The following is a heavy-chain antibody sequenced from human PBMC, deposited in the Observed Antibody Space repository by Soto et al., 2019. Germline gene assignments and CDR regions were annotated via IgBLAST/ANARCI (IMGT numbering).Heavy chain of an antibody. V-gene: IGHV4-30-2*01. J-gene: IGHJ4*02. CDR3: ARIHWGKSSLHX. CDR1: GGSIDSGAFS. D-gene: IGHD3-16*01. CDR2: VTHSWTA. Sequence: SLACAVSGGSIDSGAFSFSWIRQPPGKGLERIVYVTHSWTAYSIPYLNGRLPMSVDSSQTQFSLKLTSLTAADSAFYYCARIHWGKSSLHXWGRGILFTVSX.